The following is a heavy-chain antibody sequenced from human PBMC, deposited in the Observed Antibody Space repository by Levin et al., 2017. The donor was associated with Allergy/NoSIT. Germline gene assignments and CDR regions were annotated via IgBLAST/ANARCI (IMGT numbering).Heavy chain of an antibody. CDR3: TTGYSSGWSLTYYFDY. CDR2: IKSKTDGGTT. V-gene: IGHV3-15*01. CDR1: GFTFSNAW. D-gene: IGHD6-19*01. J-gene: IGHJ4*02. Sequence: AGGSLRLSCAASGFTFSNAWMSWVRQAPGKGLEWVGRIKSKTDGGTTDYAAPVKGRFTISRDDSKNTLYLQMNSLKTEDTAVYYCTTGYSSGWSLTYYFDYWGQGTLVTVSS.